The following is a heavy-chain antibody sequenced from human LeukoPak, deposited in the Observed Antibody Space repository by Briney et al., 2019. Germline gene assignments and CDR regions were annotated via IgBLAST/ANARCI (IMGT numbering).Heavy chain of an antibody. D-gene: IGHD4-17*01. J-gene: IGHJ4*02. Sequence: GGSLRLSCAASGLTVSSNYMSWVRQAPGKGLEWVSYISTTTSAIYYADSVKGRFTVSRDNAKSSLYLQMNSLRADDTAVYYCARAPYGERGGSDYWGQGTLVTVSS. CDR2: ISTTTSAI. V-gene: IGHV3-48*01. CDR1: GLTVSSNY. CDR3: ARAPYGERGGSDY.